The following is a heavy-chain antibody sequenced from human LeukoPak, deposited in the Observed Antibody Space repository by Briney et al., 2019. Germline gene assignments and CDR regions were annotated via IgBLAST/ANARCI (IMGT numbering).Heavy chain of an antibody. CDR2: ISSSSSYI. CDR1: GFTFSSYS. D-gene: IGHD1-26*01. J-gene: IGHJ4*02. Sequence: GGSLRLSCAASGFTFSSYSMNWVRQAPGKGLEWVSSISSSSSYIYYADSVKGRFTISRDNAKNSLYLQMNSLRAEDTAVYYCARDSGASTRTPPYCWGQGTLVNVSS. CDR3: ARDSGASTRTPPYC. V-gene: IGHV3-21*01.